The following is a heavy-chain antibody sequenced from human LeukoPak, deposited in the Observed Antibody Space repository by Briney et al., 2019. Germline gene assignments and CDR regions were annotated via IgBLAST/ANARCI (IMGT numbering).Heavy chain of an antibody. V-gene: IGHV1-18*01. CDR1: GGTFSSYA. Sequence: ASVKVSCKASGGTFSSYAISWVRQAPGQGLEWMGWISAYNGNTNYAQKLQGRVTMTTDTSTSTAYMELRSLRSDDTAVYYCARDLGHYYGSVSYYRFDYWGQGTLVTVSS. D-gene: IGHD3-10*01. CDR3: ARDLGHYYGSVSYYRFDY. CDR2: ISAYNGNT. J-gene: IGHJ4*02.